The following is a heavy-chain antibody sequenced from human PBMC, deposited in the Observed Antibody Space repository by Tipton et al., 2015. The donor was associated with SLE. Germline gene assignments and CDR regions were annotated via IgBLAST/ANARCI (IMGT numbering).Heavy chain of an antibody. D-gene: IGHD1-26*01. CDR2: LYYSGST. Sequence: TLSLTCTVSGGSISSYYWSWIRQPPGKGLEWIGSLYYSGSTYYNPSLKSRVTISVDTSKNQFSLKLSSVTAADTAVYYCARRVGATSSLDWYFDLWGRGTLVTVSS. J-gene: IGHJ2*01. CDR3: ARRVGATSSLDWYFDL. V-gene: IGHV4-59*05. CDR1: GGSISSYY.